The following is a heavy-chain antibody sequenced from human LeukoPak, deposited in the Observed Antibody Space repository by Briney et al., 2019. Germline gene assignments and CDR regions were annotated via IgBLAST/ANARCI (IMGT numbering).Heavy chain of an antibody. CDR2: IYSGGST. CDR3: AISAVAGTEVVADY. D-gene: IGHD6-19*01. J-gene: IGHJ4*02. CDR1: GFSVSSIY. Sequence: GGSLTLSCTASGFSVSSIYMSWVRQAPGKGLEWVSVIYSGGSTYYADSVKGRFTISRDNSKNTLYLQMNSLRAEDTAVYYCAISAVAGTEVVADYWGQGTLVTVSS. V-gene: IGHV3-53*01.